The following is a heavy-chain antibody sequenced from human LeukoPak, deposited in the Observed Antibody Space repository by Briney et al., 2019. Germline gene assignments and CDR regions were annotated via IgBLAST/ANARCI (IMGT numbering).Heavy chain of an antibody. J-gene: IGHJ3*02. CDR2: IYYSGST. CDR1: GGSISSSRYY. V-gene: IGHV4-39*01. CDR3: ARRVLWCGEFPAAFDI. Sequence: SETLSLTCTVSGGSISSSRYYWGWIRQPPGKGLEWIGSIYYSGSTYYNPSLKSRVTISVDTSKNQFSLKLSSVTAADTAVYYCARRVLWCGEFPAAFDIWGQGTMVTVSS. D-gene: IGHD3-10*01.